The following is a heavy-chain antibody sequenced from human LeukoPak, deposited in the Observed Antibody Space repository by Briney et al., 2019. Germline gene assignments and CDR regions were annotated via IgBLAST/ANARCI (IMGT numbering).Heavy chain of an antibody. D-gene: IGHD3-16*01. CDR3: ARARGSYVEAAY. Sequence: PGGSLRPSCAASGFTFSSYWMTWVRQAPGRGLEWVANIHQDGSIQFYVDSVKGRFTVSRDNARNLLYLQMNGLRAEDTAVYYCARARGSYVEAAYWGQGTLVTVSS. J-gene: IGHJ4*02. CDR2: IHQDGSIQ. CDR1: GFTFSSYW. V-gene: IGHV3-7*01.